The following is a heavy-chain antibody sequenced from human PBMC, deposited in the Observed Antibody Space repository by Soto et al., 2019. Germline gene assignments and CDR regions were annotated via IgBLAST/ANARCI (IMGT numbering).Heavy chain of an antibody. J-gene: IGHJ3*02. CDR2: INSDGSST. CDR3: AMVRMSGDFDS. V-gene: IGHV3-74*01. CDR1: GFTFSSYL. Sequence: EVQLVESGGGLVPPGGYLRLSCAASGFTFSSYLMHWVRQAPGKGLAWVSRINSDGSSTTYPDSVKGRFTISRDSAKNTLYLQMNSLRGEDTAVYYCAMVRMSGDFDSGGQGTMVTASS. D-gene: IGHD6-13*01.